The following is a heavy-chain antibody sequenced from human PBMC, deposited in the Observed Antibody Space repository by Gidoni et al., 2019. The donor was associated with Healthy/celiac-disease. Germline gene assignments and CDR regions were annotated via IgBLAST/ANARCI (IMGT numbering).Heavy chain of an antibody. Sequence: QVQLQESGPGLVKPSGTLSLTCAVSGGSIRSSNWWSWVRQPPGKGLEWIGEIYHSGSTNYNPSLKSRVTISVDKSKNQFSLKLSSVTAADTAVYYCAREGDCSSTSCSMPFDYWGQGTLVTVSS. D-gene: IGHD2-2*01. CDR3: AREGDCSSTSCSMPFDY. CDR1: GGSIRSSNW. CDR2: IYHSGST. J-gene: IGHJ4*02. V-gene: IGHV4-4*02.